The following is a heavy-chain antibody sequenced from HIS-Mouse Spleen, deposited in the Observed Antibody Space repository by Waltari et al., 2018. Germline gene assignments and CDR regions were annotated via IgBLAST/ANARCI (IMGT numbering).Heavy chain of an antibody. J-gene: IGHJ3*02. CDR1: GYTFTSYD. Sequence: QVQLVQSGAEVKKPGASVKVSCKASGYTFTSYDINWVRQATGQGLEWMGMMNPNSGNTGYAQKFQGRVTMTRNTSISTAYMELSSLRSEDTAVYYCARDPGYGSGSYDAFDIWGQGTMVTVSS. CDR2: MNPNSGNT. CDR3: ARDPGYGSGSYDAFDI. V-gene: IGHV1-8*01. D-gene: IGHD3-10*01.